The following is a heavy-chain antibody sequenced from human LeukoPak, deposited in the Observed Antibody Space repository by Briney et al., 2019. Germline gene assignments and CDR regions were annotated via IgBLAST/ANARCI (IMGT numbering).Heavy chain of an antibody. CDR1: GYTFTGYY. CDR3: ARDPYCGGDCYLAS. Sequence: GASVKVSRKASGYTFTGYYMHWVRQAPGQGLEWMGRINPNSGGTNYAQKFQGRVTMTRDTSISTAYMELSRLRSDDTAVYYCARDPYCGGDCYLASWGQGTLVTVSS. V-gene: IGHV1-2*06. J-gene: IGHJ5*02. D-gene: IGHD2-21*02. CDR2: INPNSGGT.